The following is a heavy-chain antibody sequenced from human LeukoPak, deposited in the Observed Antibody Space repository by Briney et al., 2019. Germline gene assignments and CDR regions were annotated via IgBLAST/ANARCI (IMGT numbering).Heavy chain of an antibody. D-gene: IGHD6-19*01. J-gene: IGHJ5*02. Sequence: GGSLRLSCAASGFTFSSYSMNWVRRAPGKGLEWVSYISTSSTTTMYADSVKGRFTISRDNAENSLYLQMNSLRAEDTGVYYCARDTESSYNWFDPWGRGTLVTVSS. CDR3: ARDTESSYNWFDP. CDR2: ISTSSTTT. V-gene: IGHV3-48*01. CDR1: GFTFSSYS.